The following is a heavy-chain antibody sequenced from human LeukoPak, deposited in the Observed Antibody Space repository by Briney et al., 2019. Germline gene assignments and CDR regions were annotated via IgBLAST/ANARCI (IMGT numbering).Heavy chain of an antibody. D-gene: IGHD6-13*01. CDR2: IYYSVST. J-gene: IGHJ4*02. CDR1: GGSISSSTYY. CDR3: ARHSRGPAAGPAFDY. Sequence: SETLSLTCTVSGGSISSSTYYWGWIRQPPGKGLEWIGSIYYSVSTYYNPSLKGRVMISVDTSKNQFSLSSVTAADTAVYYCARHSRGPAAGPAFDYWGQGTLVTVSS. V-gene: IGHV4-39*01.